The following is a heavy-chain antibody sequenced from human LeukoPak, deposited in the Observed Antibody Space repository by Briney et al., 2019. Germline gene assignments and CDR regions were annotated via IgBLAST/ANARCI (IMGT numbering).Heavy chain of an antibody. V-gene: IGHV3-23*01. J-gene: IGHJ4*02. CDR1: GFTFSSYS. Sequence: PGGSLRLSCAASGFTFSSYSMNWVRQAPGKGLEWVSYADSVKGRFTVSRDNSKNTLYLQMNSLRAEDTAVYYCAKDGGLWVSAHWGDSWGRGTLVTVSS. D-gene: IGHD7-27*01. CDR3: AKDGGLWVSAHWGDS.